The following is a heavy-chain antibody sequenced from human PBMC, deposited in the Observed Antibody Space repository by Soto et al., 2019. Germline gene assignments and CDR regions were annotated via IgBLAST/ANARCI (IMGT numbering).Heavy chain of an antibody. J-gene: IGHJ4*02. CDR2: IIPILGIA. V-gene: IGHV1-69*04. CDR1: GGTFSSYT. Sequence: ASVKVSCKASGGTFSSYTISWVRQAPGQGLEWMGRIIPILGIANYAQKFQGRVTITADKSTSTAYMELSSLRSEDTAVYYCARDRVPNYYFDYWGQGTLVTVSS. CDR3: ARDRVPNYYFDY.